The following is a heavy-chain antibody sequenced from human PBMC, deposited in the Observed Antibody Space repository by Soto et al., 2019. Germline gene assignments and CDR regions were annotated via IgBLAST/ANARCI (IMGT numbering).Heavy chain of an antibody. CDR1: GYSFTSYW. Sequence: PGESLKISCQASGYSFTSYWIGWVRQMPGKGLERMGIIYPGDSDTRYSPSFQGQVTISADESISTAYLQWSSLKASDTAMYYCARQIDCSGGSCQNMAFDYWGRGTLVTVSS. J-gene: IGHJ4*02. CDR2: IYPGDSDT. V-gene: IGHV5-51*01. D-gene: IGHD2-15*01. CDR3: ARQIDCSGGSCQNMAFDY.